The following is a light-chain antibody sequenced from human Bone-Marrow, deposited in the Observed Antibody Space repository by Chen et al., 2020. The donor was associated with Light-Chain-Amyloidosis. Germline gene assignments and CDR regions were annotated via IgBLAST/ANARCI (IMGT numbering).Light chain of an antibody. J-gene: IGKJ3*01. V-gene: IGKV3-20*01. CDR3: QHYDDSRGFT. CDR2: GAS. Sequence: EIVLTQSPGTLSLSPGEKASLSCRASQSVGSSYLAWYQHKPGQAPRLLIYGASKRAAGVPDRFIGSGSATDFTLTISRLEPEDFALYYCQHYDDSRGFTLGPGTKVDIK. CDR1: QSVGSSY.